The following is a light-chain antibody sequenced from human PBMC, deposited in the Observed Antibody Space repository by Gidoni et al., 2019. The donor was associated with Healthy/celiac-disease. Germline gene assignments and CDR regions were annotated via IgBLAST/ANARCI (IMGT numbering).Light chain of an antibody. J-gene: IGLJ2*01. Sequence: QSALTQPAPVSGSPGQSITLSGTGTSSDVGSYNLVAWYQQHPGKAPKPMIYEGSKRPSAVSNRFSGSKSGNTASLTISGLQAEDEADYYCCSYAGSSTPRVFGGGTKLTVL. CDR2: EGS. CDR1: SSDVGSYNL. V-gene: IGLV2-23*01. CDR3: CSYAGSSTPRV.